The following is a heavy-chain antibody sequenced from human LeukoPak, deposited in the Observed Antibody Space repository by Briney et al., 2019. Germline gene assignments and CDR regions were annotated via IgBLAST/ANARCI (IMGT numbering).Heavy chain of an antibody. V-gene: IGHV3-48*03. J-gene: IGHJ3*02. CDR1: GFTFSSYE. CDR3: ATAVI. Sequence: GGSLRLSCAASGFTFSSYEMNWFRQAPGKGLEWVSCVSKSGGTMKNADSVKGRFTVSRDNAKNSLYLQMNSLTAEDTAVYYCATAVIRGRGTMVTVSS. CDR2: VSKSGGTM.